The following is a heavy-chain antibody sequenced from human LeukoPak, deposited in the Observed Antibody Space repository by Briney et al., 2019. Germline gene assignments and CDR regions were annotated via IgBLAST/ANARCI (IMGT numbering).Heavy chain of an antibody. D-gene: IGHD3-22*01. V-gene: IGHV3-74*01. CDR2: INSDGSST. CDR3: ARGTYYYDRSGYGGDY. Sequence: GGSLRLSCAASGFTFSSYWMHWVRQAPGKGLVWVSRINSDGSSTSYADSVKGRFTISRDNAKNTLYLQMNSLRAEDTAVYYCARGTYYYDRSGYGGDYWGQGTLVTVSS. J-gene: IGHJ4*02. CDR1: GFTFSSYW.